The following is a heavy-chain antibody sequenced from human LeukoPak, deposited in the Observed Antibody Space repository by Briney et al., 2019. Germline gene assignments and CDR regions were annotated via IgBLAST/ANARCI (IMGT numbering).Heavy chain of an antibody. CDR1: GYSFTSYW. J-gene: IGHJ4*02. V-gene: IGHV5-10-1*01. D-gene: IGHD1-26*01. CDR2: IDTSDSYT. CDR3: ARREVVGATAFDY. Sequence: GESLKISCKGSGYSFTSYWINWVRQMPGKGLEWMGTIDTSDSYTNYSPAFQGHVTMSSVKSISTAYLQWSSLKASDTAVYYCARREVVGATAFDYWGQGTLVTVSS.